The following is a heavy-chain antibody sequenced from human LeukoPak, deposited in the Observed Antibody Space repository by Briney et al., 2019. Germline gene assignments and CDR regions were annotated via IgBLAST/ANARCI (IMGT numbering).Heavy chain of an antibody. D-gene: IGHD3-3*01. V-gene: IGHV3-33*01. CDR3: ARDPPHYDFWSGYLDRGAFDI. J-gene: IGHJ3*02. CDR2: IWYDGSNK. Sequence: PGRSLRLSCAASGFTFSSYGMHWVRQALGKGLEWVAVIWYDGSNKYYADSVKGRFTISRDNSKNTLYLQMNGLRAEDTAVYYCARDPPHYDFWSGYLDRGAFDIWGQGTMVTVSS. CDR1: GFTFSSYG.